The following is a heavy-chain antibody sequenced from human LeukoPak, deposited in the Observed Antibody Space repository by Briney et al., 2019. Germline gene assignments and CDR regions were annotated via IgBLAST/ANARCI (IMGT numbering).Heavy chain of an antibody. CDR3: AKDQSYYDSRGDY. CDR1: GFTFSSYA. Sequence: GGSLRLSCAASGFTFSSYAMHWVRQAPGKGLEYVSAISSNGGSTYYANSVKGRFTISRDNSKNTLYLQMNSLRAEDTAVYYCAKDQSYYDSRGDYWGQGTLVTVSS. D-gene: IGHD3-22*01. J-gene: IGHJ4*02. V-gene: IGHV3-64*01. CDR2: ISSNGGST.